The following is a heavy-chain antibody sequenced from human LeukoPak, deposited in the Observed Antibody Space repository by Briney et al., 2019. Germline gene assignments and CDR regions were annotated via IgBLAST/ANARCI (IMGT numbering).Heavy chain of an antibody. Sequence: SVKVSCKASGGTFSSYAISWVRQAPGQGLEWMGGIIPIFGTANYAQKFQGRVTITTDESTRTAYMELSSLRSEDTAVYYCARDRALPSERNYYDSSGYRGRWFDPWGQGTLVTVSS. V-gene: IGHV1-69*05. CDR3: ARDRALPSERNYYDSSGYRGRWFDP. D-gene: IGHD3-22*01. CDR2: IIPIFGTA. CDR1: GGTFSSYA. J-gene: IGHJ5*02.